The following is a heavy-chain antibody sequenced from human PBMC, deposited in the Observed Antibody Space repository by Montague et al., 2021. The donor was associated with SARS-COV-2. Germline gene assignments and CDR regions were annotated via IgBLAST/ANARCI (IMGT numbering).Heavy chain of an antibody. CDR1: RDSITNSH. Sequence: SETLSLTCIVSRDSITNSHWCWVRQPPGKGLEWMAYFLSTGDSNHNPSLRIRITTSVDTAKNQFSLRLRSVTAADSARYFCARVPAVTEMSAATIDFWGHGILVTVSS. D-gene: IGHD1-1*01. V-gene: IGHV4-59*01. CDR2: FLSTGDS. CDR3: ARVPAVTEMSAATIDF. J-gene: IGHJ4*01.